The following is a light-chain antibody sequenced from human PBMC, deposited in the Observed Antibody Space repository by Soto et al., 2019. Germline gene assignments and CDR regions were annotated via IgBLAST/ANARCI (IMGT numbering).Light chain of an antibody. CDR3: QHYNSYSEA. CDR1: QTISSW. Sequence: DIQMTQCPSTLSGSVGDRVTITCGASQTISSWLAWCQQKPGKAPKLLIYKASTLKSGVPSRFSGSGSGTEFTLTISSLQPDDFATYYCQHYNSYSEAFGQGTKADIK. V-gene: IGKV1-5*03. CDR2: KAS. J-gene: IGKJ1*01.